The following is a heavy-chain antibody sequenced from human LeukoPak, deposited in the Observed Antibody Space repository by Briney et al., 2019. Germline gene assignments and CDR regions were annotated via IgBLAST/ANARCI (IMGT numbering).Heavy chain of an antibody. Sequence: SVKVSCEASGGTFSSYAISWVRQAPGQGLEWMGRIIPILGIANYAQKFQGRVTITADKSTSTAYMELSSLRSDDTAVYYCARGNYYYDSSGYGYWGQGTLVTVSS. J-gene: IGHJ4*02. CDR2: IIPILGIA. CDR1: GGTFSSYA. V-gene: IGHV1-69*04. CDR3: ARGNYYYDSSGYGY. D-gene: IGHD3-22*01.